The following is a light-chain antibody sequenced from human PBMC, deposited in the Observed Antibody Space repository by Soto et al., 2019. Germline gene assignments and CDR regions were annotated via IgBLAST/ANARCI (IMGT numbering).Light chain of an antibody. CDR2: WAS. Sequence: DIVMTQSPDSLAVSLGERATINCKSSQSLLHSSNNENFLAWYQHKPGQPPNLLIFWASTRASGVPDRFSGSGSGTDFTLTISSLQAEDVAVYYCQQYYTTPPYTFGQGTKLEIK. V-gene: IGKV4-1*01. J-gene: IGKJ2*01. CDR3: QQYYTTPPYT. CDR1: QSLLHSSNNENF.